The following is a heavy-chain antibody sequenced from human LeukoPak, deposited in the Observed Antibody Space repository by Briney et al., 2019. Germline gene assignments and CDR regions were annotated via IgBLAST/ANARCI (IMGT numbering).Heavy chain of an antibody. CDR3: ARVWGSGTYYAEDY. J-gene: IGHJ4*02. V-gene: IGHV1-8*01. CDR2: MNPNSGKT. Sequence: GASVKVSCKASGYTFTSYDINWVRQGAGQGLEWMGWMNPNSGKTGFAQRLQGRVTMTRDTSISTAYMELTSLRSDDTAVYYCARVWGSGTYYAEDYWGQGTLVSVSS. D-gene: IGHD1-26*01. CDR1: GYTFTSYD.